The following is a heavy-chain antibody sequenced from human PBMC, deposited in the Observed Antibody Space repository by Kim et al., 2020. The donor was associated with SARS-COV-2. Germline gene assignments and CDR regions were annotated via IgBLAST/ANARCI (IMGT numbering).Heavy chain of an antibody. Sequence: GGSLRLSCAASGFTFSSYSMNWVRQAPGKGLEWVSSISSSSSYIYYADSVKGRFTNSRDNAKNSLYLQMNSLRAEDTAVYYCARASPQWTGGFDYWGQGTLVTVSS. CDR1: GFTFSSYS. CDR2: ISSSSSYI. CDR3: ARASPQWTGGFDY. D-gene: IGHD6-19*01. V-gene: IGHV3-21*01. J-gene: IGHJ4*02.